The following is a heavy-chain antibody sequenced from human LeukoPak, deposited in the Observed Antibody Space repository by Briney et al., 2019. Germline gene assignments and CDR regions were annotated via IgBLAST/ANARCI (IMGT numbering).Heavy chain of an antibody. CDR3: ARARKYNPNWIDL. J-gene: IGHJ5*02. V-gene: IGHV4-38-2*02. D-gene: IGHD1-14*01. CDR1: GDSISSSYY. CDR2: ISHSGNT. Sequence: SETLSLTCYVSGDSISSSYYWGWIRQPPGKGLEWIGSISHSGNTYYNPSLKSRVTISVDTSKNHVSLNLSAVTAADTAVYYCARARKYNPNWIDLWGQGVLVTVSS.